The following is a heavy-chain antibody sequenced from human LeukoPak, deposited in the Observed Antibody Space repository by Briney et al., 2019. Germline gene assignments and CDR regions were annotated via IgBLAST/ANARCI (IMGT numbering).Heavy chain of an antibody. D-gene: IGHD4-23*01. J-gene: IGHJ4*02. CDR2: IDPSDSYI. V-gene: IGHV5-10-1*01. Sequence: GESLKISCKGSGCSYPNYWISWVRQMPGKGLEWMGRIDPSDSYINHSPSFQGHVSISADKSVSTAYLQWSSLKASDSAMYYCARQPRGTVVFDYWGQGTLVTVSS. CDR3: ARQPRGTVVFDY. CDR1: GCSYPNYW.